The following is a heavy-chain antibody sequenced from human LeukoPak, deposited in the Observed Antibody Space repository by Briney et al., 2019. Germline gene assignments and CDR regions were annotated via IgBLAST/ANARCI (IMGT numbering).Heavy chain of an antibody. CDR2: IRYDGSNK. CDR1: GFTFSSYG. J-gene: IGHJ4*02. CDR3: RAAQTPYYFDY. Sequence: PGGSLRLSCAASGFTFSSYGMHWVRQAPGKGLEWVAFIRYDGSNKYYADSVKGRFTISRDNSKNTLYLQMNSVRAEDTAVYYCRAAQTPYYFDYWGQGALVTVSS. D-gene: IGHD6-13*01. V-gene: IGHV3-30*02.